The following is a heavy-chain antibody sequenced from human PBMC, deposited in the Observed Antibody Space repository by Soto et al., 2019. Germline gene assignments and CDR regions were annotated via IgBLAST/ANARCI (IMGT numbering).Heavy chain of an antibody. V-gene: IGHV3-15*01. D-gene: IGHD3-10*01. CDR2: IKSKTDGGTT. CDR3: TTGYVLLWFGEAPHGMXV. CDR1: GFTFSSYA. Sequence: PGGSLRLSCAASGFTFSSYAMSWVRQAPGKGLEWVSAIKSKTDGGTTDYAAPVKGRFTISRDDSKNTLYLQMNSLKTEDTAVYYCTTGYVLLWFGEAPHGMXVWGQGTTVTVSS. J-gene: IGHJ6*02.